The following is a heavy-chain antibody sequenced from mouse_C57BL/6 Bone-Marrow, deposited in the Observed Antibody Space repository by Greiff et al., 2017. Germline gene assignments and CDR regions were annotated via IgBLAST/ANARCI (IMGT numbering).Heavy chain of an antibody. J-gene: IGHJ1*03. Sequence: QVQLQQPGAELVKPGASVKVSCKASGYTFTSYWMHWVKQRPGQGLEWIGRIHPSDSDTNYNQKFKGKATLTVDKSSSTAYMQLSSLTSEGSAVYYCAIYPCAGWYFDVWGTGTTVTVSS. V-gene: IGHV1-74*01. CDR1: GYTFTSYW. CDR2: IHPSDSDT. CDR3: AIYPCAGWYFDV.